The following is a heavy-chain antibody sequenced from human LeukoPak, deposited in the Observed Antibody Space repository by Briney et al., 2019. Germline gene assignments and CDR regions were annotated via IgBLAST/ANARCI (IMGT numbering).Heavy chain of an antibody. Sequence: KASETLSLTCTVSGASISSSSYYWGWIRQPPGKGLQWIASIYYSGTTHYNPFLKSRVAISVDTSKNQFSLKLSAVTAADTAVYYCARLVSASGVFDYWGQGALVTVSS. V-gene: IGHV4-39*01. J-gene: IGHJ4*02. CDR2: IYYSGTT. D-gene: IGHD3-10*01. CDR3: ARLVSASGVFDY. CDR1: GASISSSSYY.